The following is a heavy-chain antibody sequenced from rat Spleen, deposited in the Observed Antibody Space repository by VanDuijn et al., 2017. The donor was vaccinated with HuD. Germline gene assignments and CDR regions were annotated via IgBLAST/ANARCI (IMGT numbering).Heavy chain of an antibody. D-gene: IGHD1-9*01. Sequence: EVQLVESGGGLVRPGGSLKLSCSVSGFTFSNYGMAWVRQAPTKGLEWVATISYDGSSTYYRDSVKGRFTISRDNAKSTLYLQMDSLRSEDTATYYCARRHYGYTDYFDYWGQGVMVTVSS. CDR3: ARRHYGYTDYFDY. CDR1: GFTFSNYG. V-gene: IGHV5-29*01. J-gene: IGHJ2*01. CDR2: ISYDGSST.